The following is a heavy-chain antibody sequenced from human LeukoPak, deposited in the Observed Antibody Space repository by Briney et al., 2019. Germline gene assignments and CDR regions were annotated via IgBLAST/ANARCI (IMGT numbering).Heavy chain of an antibody. Sequence: GGSLRLSCAASGFTFSSSAMSWVRQAPGKGLEWVSAISNNGGYTYYADSVQGRFTISRDNAKNTLYLQMNSLRAEDTAVYYCARAPGPHDYGDYVLGYWGQGTLVTVSS. CDR2: ISNNGGYT. CDR1: GFTFSSSA. D-gene: IGHD4-17*01. V-gene: IGHV3-23*01. J-gene: IGHJ4*02. CDR3: ARAPGPHDYGDYVLGY.